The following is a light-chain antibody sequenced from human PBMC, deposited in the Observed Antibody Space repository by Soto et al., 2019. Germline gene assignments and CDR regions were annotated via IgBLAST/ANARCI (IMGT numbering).Light chain of an antibody. J-gene: IGKJ2*01. V-gene: IGKV2-24*01. Sequence: IVLTQTALSSPVALGQPASISCRSSRSLVHGDGHTYLSWLHQRPGQPPRLLIYEISNRFSGVPDRFSGSGAGTDFTLRISRVEAEDAGVYYCLQATQFPSFGQGTKLEIK. CDR2: EIS. CDR3: LQATQFPS. CDR1: RSLVHGDGHTY.